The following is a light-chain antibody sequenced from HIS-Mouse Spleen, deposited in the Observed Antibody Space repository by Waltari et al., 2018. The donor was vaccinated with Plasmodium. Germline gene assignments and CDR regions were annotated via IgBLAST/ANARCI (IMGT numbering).Light chain of an antibody. V-gene: IGLV1-44*01. CDR2: SNK. J-gene: IGLJ2*01. Sequence: QSVLTQPPSASGTPGQRVTISCSGSSSNIGSNPVNWYQQPPGTAPKPLIYSNKQRPAGVPDRFSGYKSGTSASLAISGLQSEDEADYYCAAWDDSLNGVVFGGGTKLTVL. CDR3: AAWDDSLNGVV. CDR1: SSNIGSNP.